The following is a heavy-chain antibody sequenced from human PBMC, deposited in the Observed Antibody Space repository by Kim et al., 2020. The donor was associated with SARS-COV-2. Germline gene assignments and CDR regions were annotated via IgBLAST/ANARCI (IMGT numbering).Heavy chain of an antibody. V-gene: IGHV3-48*04. CDR3: AREGRSMVRGVIINWFDP. D-gene: IGHD3-10*01. CDR2: ISSSSSTI. Sequence: GGSLRLSCAASGFTFSSYSMNWVRQAPGKGLEWVSYISSSSSTIYYADSVKGRFTISRDNAKNSLYLQMNSMRAEDTAVYYCAREGRSMVRGVIINWFDPWGQGTLVTVSS. J-gene: IGHJ5*02. CDR1: GFTFSSYS.